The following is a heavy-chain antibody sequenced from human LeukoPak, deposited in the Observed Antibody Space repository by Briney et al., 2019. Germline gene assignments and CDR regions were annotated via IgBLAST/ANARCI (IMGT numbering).Heavy chain of an antibody. J-gene: IGHJ4*02. CDR1: GYTFTSYY. V-gene: IGHV1-46*01. D-gene: IGHD6-13*01. CDR2: INPSGGST. CDR3: ARPRYSSSWDWGYFDY. Sequence: GASVKVSCKASGYTFTSYYMHWVRQAPGQGLEWMGIINPSGGSTSYAQKFQGRVTMTRDMSTSTVYMELSSLRAEDTAVYYCARPRYSSSWDWGYFDYWGQGTLVTVSS.